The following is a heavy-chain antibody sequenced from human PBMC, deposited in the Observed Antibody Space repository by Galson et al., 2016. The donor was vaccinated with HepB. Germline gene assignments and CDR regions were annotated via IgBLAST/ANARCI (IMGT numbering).Heavy chain of an antibody. V-gene: IGHV3-7*01. CDR1: GLTFTDYC. J-gene: IGHJ3*02. CDR3: RSGYTSGI. CDR2: VNRDGSGT. D-gene: IGHD6-19*01. Sequence: SLRLSCAASGLTFTDYCMVWVRQAPGKGLEYVANVNRDGSGTHYMDSAKGRFTISRDNARNSVALQINSLRPEDTGLYYCRSGYTSGIWGQGTMVTVSS.